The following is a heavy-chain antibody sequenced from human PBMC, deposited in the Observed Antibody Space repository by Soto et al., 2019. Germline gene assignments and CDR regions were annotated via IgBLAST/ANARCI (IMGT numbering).Heavy chain of an antibody. D-gene: IGHD3-22*01. CDR3: ARDYYDSKGMYYYYYGMDV. J-gene: IGHJ6*02. CDR2: INAGNGNT. CDR1: GCTLTSYA. Sequence: ASVNVSCKASGCTLTSYAMHWVRQAPGQRLEWMGWINAGNGNTKYSQKFQGRVTITRDTSASTADMELSSLRSEDTAVYYCARDYYDSKGMYYYYYGMDVWGQGTTVTVSS. V-gene: IGHV1-3*01.